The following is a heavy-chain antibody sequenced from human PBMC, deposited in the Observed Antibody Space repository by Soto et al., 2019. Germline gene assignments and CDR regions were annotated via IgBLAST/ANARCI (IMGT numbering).Heavy chain of an antibody. CDR2: IYHSGST. CDR3: AREIAAAGRRLFDY. CDR1: GYSISSGYY. Sequence: SETLSLTCAVSGYSISSGYYWGWIRQPPGKGLEWIGSIYHSGSTYYNPSLKSRVTISVDTSKNQFSLKLSSVTAADTAVYYCAREIAAAGRRLFDYWDQGTLVTVSS. V-gene: IGHV4-38-2*02. J-gene: IGHJ4*02. D-gene: IGHD6-13*01.